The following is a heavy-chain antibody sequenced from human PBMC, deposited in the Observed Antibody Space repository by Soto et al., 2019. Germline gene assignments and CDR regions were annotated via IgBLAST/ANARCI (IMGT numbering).Heavy chain of an antibody. V-gene: IGHV1-18*01. J-gene: IGHJ5*02. D-gene: IGHD2-15*01. Sequence: ASVRVSCDASGYTVASDGISLVRQAPGQGLEWMGWISAYNGNTNYAQKLQGRVTMTTDTSTSTAYMELRSLRSDDTAVYYCARVGGRGTQWFDPWGQGTLVTVSS. CDR2: ISAYNGNT. CDR1: GYTVASDG. CDR3: ARVGGRGTQWFDP.